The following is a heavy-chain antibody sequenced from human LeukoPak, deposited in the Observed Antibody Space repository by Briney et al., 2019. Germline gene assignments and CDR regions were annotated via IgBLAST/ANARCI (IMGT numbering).Heavy chain of an antibody. CDR2: ISWDGGST. CDR3: AELGITMIGGV. V-gene: IGHV3-43D*03. J-gene: IGHJ6*04. CDR1: GFTFDDYA. Sequence: PGGSLRLSCAASGFTFDDYAMHWGRQAPGKGLEWVSLISWDGGSTYYADSVKGRFTISRDNAKNSLYLQMNSLRAEDTAVYYCAELGITMIGGVWGKGTTVTISS. D-gene: IGHD3-10*02.